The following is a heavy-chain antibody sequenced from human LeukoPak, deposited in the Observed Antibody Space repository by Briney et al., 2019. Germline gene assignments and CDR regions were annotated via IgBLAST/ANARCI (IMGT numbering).Heavy chain of an antibody. CDR1: GGSISSYY. D-gene: IGHD5-18*01. V-gene: IGHV4-59*01. CDR2: IYYSGST. CDR3: ARGGYSYGNGPDY. J-gene: IGHJ4*02. Sequence: PSETLSLTCTVSGGSISSYYWSWIRQPPGKGLEWIGYIYYSGSTNYNPSLKSRVTISVDTSKNQFSLKLSSVSAADTAVYYCARGGYSYGNGPDYWGQETLVTVSS.